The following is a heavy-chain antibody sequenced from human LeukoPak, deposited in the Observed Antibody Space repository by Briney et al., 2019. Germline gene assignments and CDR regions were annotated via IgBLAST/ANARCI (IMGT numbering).Heavy chain of an antibody. CDR1: GYTFTSYG. D-gene: IGHD3-3*01. CDR2: ICAYHGNK. CDR3: ARVGGRLRFFEWLLRPYYYYYTDV. V-gene: IGHV1-18*01. Sequence: ASVTVSCKASGYTFTSYGISWVRQAPRQGLEWMGWICAYHGNKNYAQKLQGRVTMTTDTSTSTAYMELRSLRSDDTAVYYCARVGGRLRFFEWLLRPYYYYYTDVWGKGTTVTASS. J-gene: IGHJ6*03.